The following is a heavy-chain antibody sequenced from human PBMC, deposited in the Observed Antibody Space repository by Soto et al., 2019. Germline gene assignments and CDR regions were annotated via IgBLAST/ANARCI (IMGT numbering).Heavy chain of an antibody. Sequence: PSVKVSCKASGGTFSSYTISWVRQAPGQGLEWMGRIIPILGIANYAQKFQGRVTITADKSTSTAYMELSSLRSEDTAVYYCAREDIPDAFDIWGQGTMVTVSS. J-gene: IGHJ3*02. CDR1: GGTFSSYT. D-gene: IGHD2-15*01. V-gene: IGHV1-69*04. CDR2: IIPILGIA. CDR3: AREDIPDAFDI.